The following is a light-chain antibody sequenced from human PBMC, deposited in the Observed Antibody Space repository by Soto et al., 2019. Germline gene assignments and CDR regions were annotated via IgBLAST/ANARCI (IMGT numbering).Light chain of an antibody. V-gene: IGKV3-15*01. J-gene: IGKJ4*01. CDR3: QQYGNSPLT. Sequence: EIVMTQSPATLSVSPGERATLSCRASQSVTRKLAWYQQKPGQAPRLLIYGASTRATGIPDRFSGSGSGTDFTLTISRLEPEDFAVYYCQQYGNSPLTFGGGTKVDI. CDR2: GAS. CDR1: QSVTRK.